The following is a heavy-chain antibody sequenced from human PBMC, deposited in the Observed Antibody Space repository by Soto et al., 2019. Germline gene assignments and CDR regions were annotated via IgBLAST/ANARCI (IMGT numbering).Heavy chain of an antibody. J-gene: IGHJ6*02. V-gene: IGHV1-69*13. CDR2: IVPVFPSV. CDR1: GGALNNYA. CDR3: ASEMPSTAYAYFYYGLNV. Sequence: SVKVSCKASGGALNNYAIYWVRQAPGQGLEWLGTIVPVFPSVYYAPRFQGRLTITADGSNDTVYMMLTSLKSEDTAVYYCASEMPSTAYAYFYYGLNVSGQGTSVTSP. D-gene: IGHD2-21*01.